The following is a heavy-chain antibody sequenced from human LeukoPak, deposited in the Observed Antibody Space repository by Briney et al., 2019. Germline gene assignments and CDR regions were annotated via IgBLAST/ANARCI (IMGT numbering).Heavy chain of an antibody. CDR1: GFTFRSYG. D-gene: IGHD2-21*02. V-gene: IGHV3-23*01. Sequence: GGSLRPSCAASGFTFRSYGMSWVRQAPGKGLQWVSTMSATGSDIIHADSVKGRFTISRDNSKNTLYLQMNSLGAEDTAVYYCAKDLVTWASGNWYFDLWGRGTLVTVSA. J-gene: IGHJ2*01. CDR3: AKDLVTWASGNWYFDL. CDR2: MSATGSDI.